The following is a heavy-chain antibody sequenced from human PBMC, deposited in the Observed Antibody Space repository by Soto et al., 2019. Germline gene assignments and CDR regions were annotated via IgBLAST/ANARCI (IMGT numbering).Heavy chain of an antibody. CDR2: ISSSGGST. J-gene: IGHJ4*02. Sequence: EVQLLESGGGLIQPGGSLRLSCAASGFTFSAYVMSWVRQGPGKGLEWVSSISSSGGSTYYSDSVKGRLTISRDNSKNTLYLQMNSMRAEDTAVYYCGKPYGDYDSMLPGYWGQGTLVTVSS. V-gene: IGHV3-23*01. D-gene: IGHD4-17*01. CDR1: GFTFSAYV. CDR3: GKPYGDYDSMLPGY.